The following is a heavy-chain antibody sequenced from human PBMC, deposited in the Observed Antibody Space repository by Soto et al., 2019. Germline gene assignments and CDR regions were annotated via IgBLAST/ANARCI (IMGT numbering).Heavy chain of an antibody. Sequence: QVQLVQSGAEVKKPGASVQLSCKASGYTFINYYIHWVRQAPGQGFEWMGIFNPTRGSTNYAQKFPGRDALTMDTSTRTVYMELSSLRFDDRAGYYCARELASGDYWAQGTLVTVSS. CDR2: FNPTRGST. CDR3: ARELASGDY. V-gene: IGHV1-46*01. J-gene: IGHJ4*02. D-gene: IGHD3-3*02. CDR1: GYTFINYY.